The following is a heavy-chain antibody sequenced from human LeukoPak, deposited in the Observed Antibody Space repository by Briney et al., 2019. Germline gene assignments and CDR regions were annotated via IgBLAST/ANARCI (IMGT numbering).Heavy chain of an antibody. V-gene: IGHV3-33*01. CDR1: GFTFSSYG. Sequence: GRSLRLSCAASGFTFSSYGMHWVRQAPGKGLKWVAVIWYDGSNKYYADSVKGRFTISRDNSKNTLYLQINSLRAEDTAVYYCFSSGWYHSNYFDYWGQGTLVTVSS. CDR3: FSSGWYHSNYFDY. D-gene: IGHD6-19*01. CDR2: IWYDGSNK. J-gene: IGHJ4*02.